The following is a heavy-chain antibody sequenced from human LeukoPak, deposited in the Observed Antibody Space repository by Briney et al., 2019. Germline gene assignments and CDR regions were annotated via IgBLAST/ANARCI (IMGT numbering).Heavy chain of an antibody. V-gene: IGHV4-38-2*02. CDR2: IYHSGST. CDR3: ARRRGVLRYFDWLFTYYFDY. Sequence: SETLSLTCTVSGYSISSGYYWGWIRQPPGKGLEWIGSIYHSGSTYYNPSLKSRVTISVDTSKNQFSLKLSSVTAADTAVYYCARRRGVLRYFDWLFTYYFDYWGQGTLVTVSS. D-gene: IGHD3-9*01. J-gene: IGHJ4*02. CDR1: GYSISSGYY.